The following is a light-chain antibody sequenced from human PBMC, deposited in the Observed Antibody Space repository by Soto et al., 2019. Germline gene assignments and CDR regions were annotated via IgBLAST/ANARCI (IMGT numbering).Light chain of an antibody. V-gene: IGKV1-5*03. CDR2: KAS. Sequence: DIQITPYPSPPSASLRDRITITCRASQSISSWLAWYQQKPGKAPKLLIYKASSLESGVPSRFSGSGSGTEFTLTISSLQPDDFATYYCQQYNSYSTFGQGTRLEIK. J-gene: IGKJ5*01. CDR1: QSISSW. CDR3: QQYNSYST.